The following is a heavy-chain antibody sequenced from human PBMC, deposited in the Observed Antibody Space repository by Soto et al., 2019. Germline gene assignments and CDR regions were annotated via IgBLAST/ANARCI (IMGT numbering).Heavy chain of an antibody. CDR3: ARMSSIAARNDASDI. Sequence: ETLXLTWTVSGGSISSGDWSWIRPPPGKGLEWIGYIYYSGSTNYNPSLKSRVTISVDTSKNQFSLKLSSVTAADTAVYYCARMSSIAARNDASDIWGQGTMVTVSS. CDR2: IYYSGST. CDR1: GGSISSGD. J-gene: IGHJ3*02. V-gene: IGHV4-59*01. D-gene: IGHD6-6*01.